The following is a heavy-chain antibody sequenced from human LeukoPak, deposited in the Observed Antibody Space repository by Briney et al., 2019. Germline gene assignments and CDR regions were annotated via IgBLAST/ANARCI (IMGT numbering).Heavy chain of an antibody. V-gene: IGHV3-33*06. Sequence: GGSLRLSCAASGFTFSSYGMHWVRQAPGKGLEWGAVIGYDGSNKYYADSVKGRFTISRDNSKNTLYLQMNSLRAEDTAVYYCAKDSAAYYDILTGYSGANDYWGQGTLVTVSS. J-gene: IGHJ4*02. CDR3: AKDSAAYYDILTGYSGANDY. CDR1: GFTFSSYG. D-gene: IGHD3-9*01. CDR2: IGYDGSNK.